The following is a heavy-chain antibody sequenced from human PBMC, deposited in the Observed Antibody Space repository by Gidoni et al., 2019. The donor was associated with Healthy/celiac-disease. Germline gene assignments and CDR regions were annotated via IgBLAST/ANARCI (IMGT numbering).Heavy chain of an antibody. V-gene: IGHV3-30*18. CDR1: GFPFSSYG. CDR2: ISYDGSNK. J-gene: IGHJ5*02. D-gene: IGHD3-10*01. CDR3: AKEKALLWVGELFS. Sequence: QVQLVESGGGVVQPGRSLRLSCAASGFPFSSYGRHWVRQAPGKGLEWVAVISYDGSNKYYADSVKGRFTISRDNSKNTLYLQMNSLRAEDTAVYYCAKEKALLWVGELFSWGQGTLVTVSS.